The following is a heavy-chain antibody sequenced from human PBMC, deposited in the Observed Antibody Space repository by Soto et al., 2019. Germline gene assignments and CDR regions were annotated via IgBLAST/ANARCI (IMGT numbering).Heavy chain of an antibody. CDR2: ISNTSRTK. V-gene: IGHV3-48*02. Sequence: EVQVVESGGGLIQPGGSLRLSCAGSGFDFSKYNMDWVRQAPGKGLEWISYISNTSRTKFYADSVKGRFTISRDNARSSPFLEMNSLRDEDTAIYYCARDGNRGYDMDVWGQGTTVTVSS. CDR3: ARDGNRGYDMDV. CDR1: GFDFSKYN. J-gene: IGHJ6*02. D-gene: IGHD1-1*01.